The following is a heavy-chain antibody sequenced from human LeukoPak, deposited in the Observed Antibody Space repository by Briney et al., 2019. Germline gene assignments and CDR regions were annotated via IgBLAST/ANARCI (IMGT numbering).Heavy chain of an antibody. D-gene: IGHD1-14*01. J-gene: IGHJ4*02. Sequence: GGSLRLSCAVSGFTVSSKYMSWVRQAPGKGLEWVGRIKSKTDGGPTDYAAPVKGRFTISRDDSKNTLYLQMNSLKTGDTAVYYCTTGNTGWGQGTLVTVSS. CDR1: GFTVSSKY. V-gene: IGHV3-15*01. CDR3: TTGNTG. CDR2: IKSKTDGGPT.